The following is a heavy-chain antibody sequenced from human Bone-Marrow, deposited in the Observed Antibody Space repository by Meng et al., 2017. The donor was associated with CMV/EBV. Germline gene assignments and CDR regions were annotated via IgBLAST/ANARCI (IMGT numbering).Heavy chain of an antibody. CDR3: AKGGGGHSSGWYGALDY. CDR1: RFTFSNYS. J-gene: IGHJ4*02. V-gene: IGHV3-23*03. Sequence: GESLKISCAASRFTFSNYSMNWVRQAPGKGLEWVSVIYSGGSSTYYADSVKGRFTISRDNSKNTLYLQMNSLRAEDTAVYYCAKGGGGHSSGWYGALDYWGQGTLVTVSS. D-gene: IGHD6-19*01. CDR2: IYSGGSST.